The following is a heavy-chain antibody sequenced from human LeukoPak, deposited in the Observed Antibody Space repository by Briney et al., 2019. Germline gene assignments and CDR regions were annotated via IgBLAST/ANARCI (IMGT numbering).Heavy chain of an antibody. CDR3: ASRGVAAVQHYYMDV. J-gene: IGHJ6*03. CDR2: INPNSGGT. D-gene: IGHD6-19*01. Sequence: GASVKVSCKASGYTFTCYYMHWVRQAPGQGLEWMGWINPNSGGTNYAQKFQGRVTMTRDTSISTAYMELSRLRSDDTAVYYCASRGVAAVQHYYMDVWGKGTTVTVSS. CDR1: GYTFTCYY. V-gene: IGHV1-2*02.